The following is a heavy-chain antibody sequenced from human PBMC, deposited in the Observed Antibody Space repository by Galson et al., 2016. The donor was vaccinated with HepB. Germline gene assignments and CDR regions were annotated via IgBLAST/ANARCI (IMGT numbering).Heavy chain of an antibody. CDR1: GYSFTNYG. CDR3: ARERGNYHHFVY. Sequence: SVKLSCKASGYSFTNYGISWVRQAPGQGLEWMGWISTYNGNTNYAQKLQGRVTMTTDTSTSTAYMELRSLSSDDTAVYYCARERGNYHHFVYWGQGTLVTVSS. J-gene: IGHJ4*02. CDR2: ISTYNGNT. V-gene: IGHV1-18*01. D-gene: IGHD1-7*01.